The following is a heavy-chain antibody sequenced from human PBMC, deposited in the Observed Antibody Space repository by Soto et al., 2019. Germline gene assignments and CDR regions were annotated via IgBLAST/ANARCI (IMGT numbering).Heavy chain of an antibody. CDR1: GFTFSSNA. D-gene: IGHD6-13*01. V-gene: IGHV3-23*01. Sequence: PGGSLRLSCAASGFTFSSNAMSWVRQAPGKGLEWVAAISGSGGSTYYADSVKGRFTISRENSKNTLYLQMNSLRAEDTAVNYGAIRQIAAAYDYWGQGTRATV. CDR2: ISGSGGST. J-gene: IGHJ4*02. CDR3: AIRQIAAAYDY.